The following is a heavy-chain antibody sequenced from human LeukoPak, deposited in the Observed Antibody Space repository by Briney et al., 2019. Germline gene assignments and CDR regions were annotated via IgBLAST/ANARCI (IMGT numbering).Heavy chain of an antibody. Sequence: NPSETLSLTCSVSGDSISRYYWSWIRQSPGKGPEWIGYWYYGSTKYNPSLKSRVTISLDTSKKQFSLQVGFVNAADAAVYYCARGGPDSSNRYDFNYWGQGTLVTVSS. D-gene: IGHD3-22*01. CDR3: ARGGPDSSNRYDFNY. CDR2: WYYGST. CDR1: GDSISRYY. J-gene: IGHJ4*02. V-gene: IGHV4-59*01.